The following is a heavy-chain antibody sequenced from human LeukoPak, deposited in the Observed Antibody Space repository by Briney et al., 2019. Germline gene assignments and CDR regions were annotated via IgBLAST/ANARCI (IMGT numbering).Heavy chain of an antibody. J-gene: IGHJ4*02. CDR2: INGYGSDT. Sequence: GGSLRLSCAGSGFSFGSYWLLWVCQARGKGLVWVSRINGYGSDTSYADFVKGRFTISRDNAKNTVYLQVNSLRAEDTAVFYCTRGGSGTYGEFDYWGQGTLVTVSS. D-gene: IGHD1-26*01. V-gene: IGHV3-74*01. CDR3: TRGGSGTYGEFDY. CDR1: GFSFGSYW.